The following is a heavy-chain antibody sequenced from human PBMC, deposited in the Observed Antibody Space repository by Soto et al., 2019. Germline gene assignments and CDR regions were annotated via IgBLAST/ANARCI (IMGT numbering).Heavy chain of an antibody. CDR3: ARGTDCSSTSCYLDYYYGMDV. CDR2: IIPIFGTA. D-gene: IGHD2-2*01. CDR1: GGTFSSYA. J-gene: IGHJ6*02. V-gene: IGHV1-69*13. Sequence: SVKGSCKASGGTFSSYAISWVRQAPGQGLEWMGGIIPIFGTANYAQKFQGRVTITADESTSTAYMELSSLRSEDTAVYYCARGTDCSSTSCYLDYYYGMDVWGQGTTVPVSS.